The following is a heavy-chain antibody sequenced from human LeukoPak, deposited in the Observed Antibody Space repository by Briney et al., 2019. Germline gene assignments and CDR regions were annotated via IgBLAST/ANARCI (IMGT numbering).Heavy chain of an antibody. CDR1: GFTFNNYD. CDR3: ARSFHCSGGRCYLDFLL. Sequence: GGSLRLSCAASGFTFNNYDMHWVLQATGKGLEWVAAIGTEGDTYYPDSVKGRFTISRENGKNSLFLQVDSLRAGDSAVYYCARSFHCSGGRCYLDFLLWGQGILVTVSS. CDR2: IGTEGDT. D-gene: IGHD2-15*01. J-gene: IGHJ1*01. V-gene: IGHV3-13*01.